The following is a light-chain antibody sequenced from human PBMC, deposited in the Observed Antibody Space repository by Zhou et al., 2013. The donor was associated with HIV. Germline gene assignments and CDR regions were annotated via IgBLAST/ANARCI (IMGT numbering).Light chain of an antibody. V-gene: IGKV1-33*01. J-gene: IGKJ4*01. CDR2: DAS. CDR1: QDISTW. CDR3: QQYDNLPPLT. Sequence: DIQMTQSPSSVFSSIGARVTITCRASQDISTWLAWYQQKPGKAPKLLMYDASNLERGVPSRFSGSGSGTDFTFTISSLQPEDVAIYYCQQYDNLPPLTFGGGTKVEIK.